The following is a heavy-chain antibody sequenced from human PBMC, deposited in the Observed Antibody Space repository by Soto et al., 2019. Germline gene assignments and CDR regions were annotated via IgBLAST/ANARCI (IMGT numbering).Heavy chain of an antibody. CDR1: GFTFSSYA. J-gene: IGHJ6*02. V-gene: IGHV3-30-3*01. CDR3: AREVVRAGTGYWSSTSCNYYYGMDV. D-gene: IGHD2-2*01. Sequence: QVQLVESGGGVVQPGRSLRLSCAASGFTFSSYAMHWVRQAPGKGLEWVAVISYDGSNKYYADSVKGRFNITRDNSKNTLYLQMNSLRAEDTAVYYCAREVVRAGTGYWSSTSCNYYYGMDVWGQGTTVTVSS. CDR2: ISYDGSNK.